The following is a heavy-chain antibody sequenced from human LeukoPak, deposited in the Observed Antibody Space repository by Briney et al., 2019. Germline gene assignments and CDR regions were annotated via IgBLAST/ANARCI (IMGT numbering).Heavy chain of an antibody. Sequence: ASVKVSCKASGYTFTGYYMHWMRQAPGQGLEWMGWINPNSGGTNYARKFQGRVTMTRDTSISTAYMELSRLRSDDTAVYYCARADYYYGMDVWGQGTTVTVSS. J-gene: IGHJ6*02. CDR3: ARADYYYGMDV. CDR1: GYTFTGYY. CDR2: INPNSGGT. V-gene: IGHV1-2*02.